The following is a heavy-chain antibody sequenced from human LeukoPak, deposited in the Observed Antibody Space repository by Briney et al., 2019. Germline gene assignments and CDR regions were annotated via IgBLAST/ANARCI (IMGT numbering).Heavy chain of an antibody. CDR1: GYTFTSYG. V-gene: IGHV1-18*01. CDR3: ARDDSSGSFDP. Sequence: GESLKISCKGSGYTFTSYGISWVRQAPGQGLEWMGWISAYNGNTNYAQKLQGRVTMTTDTSTSTAYMELRSLRSDDTAVYYCARDDSSGSFDPWGQGTLVTVSS. D-gene: IGHD3-22*01. J-gene: IGHJ5*02. CDR2: ISAYNGNT.